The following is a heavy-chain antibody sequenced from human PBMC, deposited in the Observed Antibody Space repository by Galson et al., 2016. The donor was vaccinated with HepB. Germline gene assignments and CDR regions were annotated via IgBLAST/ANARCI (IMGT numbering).Heavy chain of an antibody. Sequence: SVKVSCKASGYTFTSYGFSWVRQAPGQGLEWMGWISGYNGNTDYAQKFQGRVTMTTDTSTSTAYMELRSLRSDDTAAYYCARECGGDCYHFDFWGQGTLVTVSS. V-gene: IGHV1-18*01. J-gene: IGHJ4*02. CDR1: GYTFTSYG. CDR3: ARECGGDCYHFDF. D-gene: IGHD2-21*02. CDR2: ISGYNGNT.